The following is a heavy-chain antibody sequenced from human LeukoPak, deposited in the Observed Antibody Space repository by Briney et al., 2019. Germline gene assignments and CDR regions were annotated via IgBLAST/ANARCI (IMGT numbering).Heavy chain of an antibody. V-gene: IGHV5-51*01. CDR3: ARQGWGDTSSSPDY. CDR2: SYPSDSDT. CDR1: GHSFMNYW. J-gene: IGHJ4*02. D-gene: IGHD6-6*01. Sequence: KVSCKGSGHSFMNYWIGWVRQMPAKGLEWMGISYPSDSDTRYSPSFQGQVIISADKSISTAYLQWRSLKASDTAMYYCARQGWGDTSSSPDYWGQGTLVTVSS.